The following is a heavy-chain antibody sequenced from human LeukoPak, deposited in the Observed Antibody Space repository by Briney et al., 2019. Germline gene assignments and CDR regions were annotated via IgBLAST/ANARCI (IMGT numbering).Heavy chain of an antibody. CDR3: ARDQVPLAAAGSDRHFQH. V-gene: IGHV4-39*07. CDR2: IYYSGST. Sequence: SETLSLTCTVSGGSISSSSYYWGWIRQPPGKGLEWIGSIYYSGSTYYNPSLKSRVTISVDTSKNQFSLKLSSVTAADTAVYYCARDQVPLAAAGSDRHFQHWGQGTLVTVSS. CDR1: GGSISSSSYY. D-gene: IGHD6-13*01. J-gene: IGHJ1*01.